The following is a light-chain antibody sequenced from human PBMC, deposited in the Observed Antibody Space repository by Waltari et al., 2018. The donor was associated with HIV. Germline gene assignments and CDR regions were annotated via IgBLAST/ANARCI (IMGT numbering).Light chain of an antibody. CDR3: QLWDTSSDHPAF. V-gene: IGLV3-21*02. J-gene: IGLJ2*01. CDR1: NIEFQG. CDR2: DYS. Sequence: SYVLPQPPPVSVAPGQTAKISCWVQNIEFQGVQWYQQKPGQAPVLVIYDYSDRPTGIPERFSGSNSGNTATLTVSMVEAGDEADYYCQLWDTSSDHPAFFGGGTKLTVV.